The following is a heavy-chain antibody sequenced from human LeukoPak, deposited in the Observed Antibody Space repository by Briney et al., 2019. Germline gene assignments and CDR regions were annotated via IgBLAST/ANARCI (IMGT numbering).Heavy chain of an antibody. CDR3: ARDLAGIAVTAD. J-gene: IGHJ4*02. CDR2: INAGNGNT. CDR1: GYTFTSYA. Sequence: GASVKVSCKASGYTFTSYAMHWVRQAPGQRLEWMGWINAGNGNTKYSQKFQGRVTMTTDTSTTTAYMELRGLTYDDTAIYYCARDLAGIAVTADWGQGTLVTVSS. V-gene: IGHV1-3*01. D-gene: IGHD6-19*01.